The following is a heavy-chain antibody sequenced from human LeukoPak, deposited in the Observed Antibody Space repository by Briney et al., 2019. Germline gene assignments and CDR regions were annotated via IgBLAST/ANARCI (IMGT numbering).Heavy chain of an antibody. CDR1: GFTFSDYY. Sequence: GGSLRLSCAASGFTFSDYYMSWVRQAPGKGLEWVSSISSSSSYIYYADSVKGRFTISRDNAKNSLYLQMNSLRAEDTAVYYCARVVVGATAYYYYMDVWGKGTTVTISS. V-gene: IGHV3-11*06. J-gene: IGHJ6*03. CDR2: ISSSSSYI. CDR3: ARVVVGATAYYYYMDV. D-gene: IGHD1-26*01.